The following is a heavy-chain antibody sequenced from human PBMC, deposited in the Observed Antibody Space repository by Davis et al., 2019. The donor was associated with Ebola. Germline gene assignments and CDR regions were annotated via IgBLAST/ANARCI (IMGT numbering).Heavy chain of an antibody. D-gene: IGHD3-22*01. CDR1: WISVGDDA. V-gene: IGHV3-43D*03. J-gene: IGHJ4*02. CDR2: ISWDGRST. Sequence: PGGSLTLSCAAYWISVGDDAIHGFRQAPGKGLEWVSPISWDGRSTAYADSVRDRFSISRDNSRNFLYQQMTGLGAEDTALYYCTAYDSTIRNYWGQGTLVTVSS. CDR3: TAYDSTIRNY.